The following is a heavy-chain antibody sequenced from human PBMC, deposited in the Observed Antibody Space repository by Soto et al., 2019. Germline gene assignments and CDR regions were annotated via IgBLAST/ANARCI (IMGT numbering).Heavy chain of an antibody. V-gene: IGHV1-46*01. J-gene: IGHJ6*02. CDR3: ARGRITDRRWAPPKSYYYYGMDV. CDR1: GYTNTSNY. CDR2: INPSGGST. D-gene: IGHD3-16*01. Sequence: GASVKVSGKASGYTNTSNYMHCVRQAPGQGLEWMGIINPSGGSTSYAQKFQGRVTMTRDTSTSTVYMELSSLRSEDTAVYYCARGRITDRRWAPPKSYYYYGMDVWGQGTTVTVSS.